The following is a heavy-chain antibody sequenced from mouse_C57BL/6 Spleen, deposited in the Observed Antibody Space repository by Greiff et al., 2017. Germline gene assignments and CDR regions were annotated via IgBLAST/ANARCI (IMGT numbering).Heavy chain of an antibody. D-gene: IGHD2-1*01. V-gene: IGHV1-85*01. J-gene: IGHJ4*01. Sequence: QVQLKESGPELVKPGASVKLSCKASGYTFTSYDINWVKQRPGQGLEWIGWIYPRDGSTKYNEKFKGKATLTVDTSSSTAYMELHRLTSEDSAVYVCARPLLYPTGAMDYWGQGTSVTVSS. CDR2: IYPRDGST. CDR1: GYTFTSYD. CDR3: ARPLLYPTGAMDY.